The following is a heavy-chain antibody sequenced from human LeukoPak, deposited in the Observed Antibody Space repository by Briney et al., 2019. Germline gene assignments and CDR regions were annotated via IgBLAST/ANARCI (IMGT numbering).Heavy chain of an antibody. Sequence: PGGSLRLSCAASGFTFSSYAMSGVRQAPGKGLEWVSAISGSGGSTYYADSVKGRFTISRDNSKNTLYLQMNSLRAEDTAVYYCAKDRGYDPYFDYWGQGTLVTVSS. V-gene: IGHV3-23*01. D-gene: IGHD5-12*01. J-gene: IGHJ4*02. CDR2: ISGSGGST. CDR1: GFTFSSYA. CDR3: AKDRGYDPYFDY.